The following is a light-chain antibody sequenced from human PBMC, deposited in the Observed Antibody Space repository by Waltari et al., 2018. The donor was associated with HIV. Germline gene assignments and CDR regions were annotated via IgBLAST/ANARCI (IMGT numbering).Light chain of an antibody. J-gene: IGKJ3*01. CDR2: LAS. CDR1: QSLLHNNGNNY. V-gene: IGKV2-28*01. CDR3: LQSLHTPRFS. Sequence: DIVLTQSPLSLPVAPGESASLSCRASQSLLHNNGNNYLDWYVQKPGQSPQLLIYLASHRTSGVTERFSGSGSGTNFTMKITRVEAEDVGTYYCLQSLHTPRFSFGPGTKVDI.